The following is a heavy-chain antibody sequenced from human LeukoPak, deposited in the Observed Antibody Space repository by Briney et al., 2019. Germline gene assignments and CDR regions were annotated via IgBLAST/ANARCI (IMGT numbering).Heavy chain of an antibody. CDR1: GFTFSSYS. CDR3: ARGLFTIFGVVEPPENYYMDV. D-gene: IGHD3-3*01. CDR2: ISSSSSYI. J-gene: IGHJ6*03. V-gene: IGHV3-21*01. Sequence: GGSLRLSCAASGFTFSSYSMNWVRQAPGKGLEWASSISSSSSYIYYADSVKGRFTISRDNAKNSLYLQMNSLRAEDTAVYYCARGLFTIFGVVEPPENYYMDVWGKGTTVTVSS.